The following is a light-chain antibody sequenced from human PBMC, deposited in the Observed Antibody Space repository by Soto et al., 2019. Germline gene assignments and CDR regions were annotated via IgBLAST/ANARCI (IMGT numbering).Light chain of an antibody. CDR1: SSNIGAGYD. J-gene: IGLJ2*01. V-gene: IGLV1-40*01. CDR3: QSYDSGLRGVV. Sequence: QAVVTQPPSVSGAPGQRVTISCTGSSSNIGAGYDVHWYQQLPGTAPKLLIYGNSNRPSGVPDRFSGSKSGTSASLAITGLQAEDEADYYCQSYDSGLRGVVFGGGTKRTVL. CDR2: GNS.